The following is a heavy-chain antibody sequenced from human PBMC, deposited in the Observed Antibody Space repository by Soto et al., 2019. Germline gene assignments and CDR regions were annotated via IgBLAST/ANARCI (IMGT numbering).Heavy chain of an antibody. D-gene: IGHD6-13*01. J-gene: IGHJ5*02. CDR3: ARERSAAGAGWFDP. CDR2: MNPNSGNT. Sequence: QVQLVQSGAEVKKPGASVKVSCKASGYTFTSYDINWVRRATGQGLEWMGWMNPNSGNTDYAQKFQGRVTMTRNTSISKAYMELSSLRSEDTAVYYCARERSAAGAGWFDPGGQGTLVTVSS. V-gene: IGHV1-8*01. CDR1: GYTFTSYD.